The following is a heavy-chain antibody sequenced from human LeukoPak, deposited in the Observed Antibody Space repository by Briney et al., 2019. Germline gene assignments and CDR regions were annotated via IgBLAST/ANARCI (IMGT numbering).Heavy chain of an antibody. CDR3: ARGSPGYCSSTSCYSFGY. V-gene: IGHV4-34*01. CDR2: INHSGGT. Sequence: SETLSLTCAVYGGSFSGYYWSWIRQPPGKGLEWIGEINHSGGTNYNPSLKSRVTISVDTSKNQFSLKLSSVTAADTAVYYCARGSPGYCSSTSCYSFGYWGQGTLVTVSS. J-gene: IGHJ4*02. CDR1: GGSFSGYY. D-gene: IGHD2-2*01.